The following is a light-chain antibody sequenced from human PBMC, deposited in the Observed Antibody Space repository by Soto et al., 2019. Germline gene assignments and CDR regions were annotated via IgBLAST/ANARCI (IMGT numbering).Light chain of an antibody. J-gene: IGLJ1*01. CDR3: SSHGGSNNFYV. CDR2: EVS. V-gene: IGLV2-8*01. CDR1: SSDIGAYNY. Sequence: QSVLTQPRSASGSPGQSVTISCTGTSSDIGAYNYVSWYQQHPGKAPKLMIFEVSKRPSGVPDRFSASKSGNTASLTVSGLQAEDEADYYCSSHGGSNNFYVFGTGTKVTVL.